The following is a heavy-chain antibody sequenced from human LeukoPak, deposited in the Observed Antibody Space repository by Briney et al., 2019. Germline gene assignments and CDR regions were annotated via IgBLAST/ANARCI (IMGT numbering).Heavy chain of an antibody. CDR2: INHSGST. CDR3: ARGRGYDFWGGYYKNWFDP. CDR1: GGSFSGYY. J-gene: IGHJ5*02. V-gene: IGHV4-34*01. D-gene: IGHD3-3*01. Sequence: SETLSPTCAVYGGSFSGYYWSWIRQPPGKGLEWIGEINHSGSTNYNPSLKSRVTISVDTSKNQFSLKLSSVTAADTAVYYCARGRGYDFWGGYYKNWFDPWGQGTLVTVSS.